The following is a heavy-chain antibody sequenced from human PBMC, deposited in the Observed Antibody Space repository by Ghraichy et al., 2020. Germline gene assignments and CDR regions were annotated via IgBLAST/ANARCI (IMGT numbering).Heavy chain of an antibody. J-gene: IGHJ4*02. CDR3: ASARTNPNYSSSSYSFDY. V-gene: IGHV4-34*01. CDR1: GGSFSGYY. CDR2: INHSGST. D-gene: IGHD6-13*01. Sequence: SETLSLTCAVYGGSFSGYYWSWIRQPPGKGLEWIGEINHSGSTNYNPSLKSRVTISVDTSKNQFSLKLSSVTAADTAVYYCASARTNPNYSSSSYSFDYWCQGTPVTVPS.